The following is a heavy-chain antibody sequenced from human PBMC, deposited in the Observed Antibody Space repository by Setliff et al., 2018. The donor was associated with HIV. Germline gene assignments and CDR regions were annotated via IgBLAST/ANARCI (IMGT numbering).Heavy chain of an antibody. CDR3: AKGAGFYGDYTFDY. V-gene: IGHV4-59*11. Sequence: PSETLSLTCTVSGPSINIHYWSWIRQSPGRGFEWIGYIYSTGSTNYNPSLQSRVTISMVASRNQFSLKVTSVTAADTAVYYCAKGAGFYGDYTFDYWGQGSLVTVSS. CDR2: IYSTGST. CDR1: GPSINIHY. J-gene: IGHJ4*02. D-gene: IGHD4-17*01.